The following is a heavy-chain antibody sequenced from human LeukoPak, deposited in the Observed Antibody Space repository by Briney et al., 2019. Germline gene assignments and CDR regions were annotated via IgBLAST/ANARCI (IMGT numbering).Heavy chain of an antibody. CDR2: IYYSGST. J-gene: IGHJ4*02. D-gene: IGHD6-19*01. Sequence: SETLSLTCNVSGGSISSSSYYWGWIRQPPGKGLEWIGSIYYSGSTNYNPSLKSRVTISVDTSKNQFSLKLSSVTAADTAVYYCARVAVAEFDYWGQGTLVTVSS. CDR3: ARVAVAEFDY. V-gene: IGHV4-39*07. CDR1: GGSISSSSYY.